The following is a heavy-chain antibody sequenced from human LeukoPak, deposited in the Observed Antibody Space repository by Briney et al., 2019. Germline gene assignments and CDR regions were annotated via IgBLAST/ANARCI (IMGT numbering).Heavy chain of an antibody. V-gene: IGHV4-30-4*08. CDR2: IYYSGST. J-gene: IGHJ2*01. CDR1: GGSISSSSYY. D-gene: IGHD3-3*01. Sequence: SETLSLTCTVSGGSISSSSYYWGWIRQPPGKGLEWIGYIYYSGSTYYNPSLKSRVTISVDTSKNQFSLKLSSVTAADTAVYYCARDNYYDFWSGYSKGYFDLWGRGTLVTVSS. CDR3: ARDNYYDFWSGYSKGYFDL.